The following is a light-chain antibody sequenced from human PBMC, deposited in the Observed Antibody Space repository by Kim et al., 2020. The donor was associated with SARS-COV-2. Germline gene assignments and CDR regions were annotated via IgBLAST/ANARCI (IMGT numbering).Light chain of an antibody. CDR3: CSYAGSYTYV. J-gene: IGLJ1*01. V-gene: IGLV2-11*01. CDR2: DVS. CDR1: SSDVGGYNY. Sequence: LTQPRSVSGSPGQSVTISCTGTSSDVGGYNYVSWYQQHPGKAPKLMIYDVSKRPSGVPDRFSGSKSGNTASLTISGLQAEDEADYYCCSYAGSYTYVFGTGTKVTVL.